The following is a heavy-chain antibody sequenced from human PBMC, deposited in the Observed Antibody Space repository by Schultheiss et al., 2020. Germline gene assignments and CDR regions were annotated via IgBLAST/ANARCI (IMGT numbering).Heavy chain of an antibody. CDR2: IYYSGNT. J-gene: IGHJ4*02. Sequence: SETLSLTCTVSGGSISSYYWSWIRQPPGKGLEWIGSIYYSGNTYYNPSLKSRVTMSVDTSKNQFSLQLSSVTAADTAVYYCASHNYYFDPSGPADYWGQGTLVTVSS. V-gene: IGHV4-59*04. D-gene: IGHD3-22*01. CDR1: GGSISSYY. CDR3: ASHNYYFDPSGPADY.